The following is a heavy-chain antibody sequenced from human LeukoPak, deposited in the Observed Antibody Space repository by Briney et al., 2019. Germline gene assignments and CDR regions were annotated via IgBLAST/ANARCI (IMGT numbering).Heavy chain of an antibody. Sequence: SETLSLTCTGYGGSFSGFYWTWIRPPPGEGVEWIGEIYRTGDTNFNPSLKSRASITMDTSKNQLSLTLSSVTAADTAVYYCARVVIAVAGTRLGWFDPWGQGTLVTVSS. V-gene: IGHV4-34*01. D-gene: IGHD6-19*01. J-gene: IGHJ5*02. CDR2: IYRTGDT. CDR3: ARVVIAVAGTRLGWFDP. CDR1: GGSFSGFY.